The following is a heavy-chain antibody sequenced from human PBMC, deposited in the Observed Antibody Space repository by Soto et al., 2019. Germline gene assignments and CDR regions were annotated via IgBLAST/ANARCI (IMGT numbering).Heavy chain of an antibody. CDR2: IYYIGST. V-gene: IGHV4-59*08. D-gene: IGHD2-2*02. J-gene: IGHJ6*02. CDR3: SRGGNIVVVPAAIYYYGMDV. Sequence: QVQLQESGPGLVKPSETLSLTCTVSGGSISSYYWSWIRQPPGKGLELIGYIYYIGSTNYNPSLKSRVTISVDTAKNQFPLKLSAVTAADTAVYYCSRGGNIVVVPAAIYYYGMDVWGQGTTVTFSS. CDR1: GGSISSYY.